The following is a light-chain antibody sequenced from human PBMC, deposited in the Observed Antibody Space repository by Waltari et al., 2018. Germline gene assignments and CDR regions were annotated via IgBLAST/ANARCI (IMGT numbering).Light chain of an antibody. CDR3: QQYDGLVVT. V-gene: IGKV3-20*01. CDR2: ATA. J-gene: IGKJ4*01. Sequence: WYHQNPGQAPRLFTSATATCAPGVPDRFSGGGSVTDFTLTFSSLEPEDSGVYYCQQYDGLVVTVGGGTKVEIK.